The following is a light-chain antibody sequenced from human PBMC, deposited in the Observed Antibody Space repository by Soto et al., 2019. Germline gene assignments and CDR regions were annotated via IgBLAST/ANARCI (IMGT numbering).Light chain of an antibody. V-gene: IGLV2-14*01. CDR2: DVS. CDR3: SSYSDSSTL. CDR1: SSDVGYYNY. Sequence: QSALTQPASVSGSPGQSITISFTGSSSDVGYYNYVSWYQQHPGKAPKLIIYDVSDRPSGVSNRFSGSKSANTASLTISGLQADDEADYYCSSYSDSSTLFGGGTKLTVL. J-gene: IGLJ3*02.